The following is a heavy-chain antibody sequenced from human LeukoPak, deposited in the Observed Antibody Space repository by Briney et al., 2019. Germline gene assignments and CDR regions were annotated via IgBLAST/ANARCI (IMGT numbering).Heavy chain of an antibody. Sequence: SVKVSCKASGGTFSSYAISWVRQAPGQGLEWMGGIIPIFGTANYAQKFQGRVTITADESTSTAYMELSSLRSEDTAVYYCARDRVGATWNYAFDIWGQGTMVTVSS. CDR3: ARDRVGATWNYAFDI. V-gene: IGHV1-69*13. J-gene: IGHJ3*02. CDR2: IIPIFGTA. CDR1: GGTFSSYA. D-gene: IGHD1-26*01.